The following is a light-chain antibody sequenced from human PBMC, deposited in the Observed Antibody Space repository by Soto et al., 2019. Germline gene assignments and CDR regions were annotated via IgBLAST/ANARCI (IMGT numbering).Light chain of an antibody. CDR1: SSDVGGYNY. Sequence: QSALTQPASVSGSPGQSITISCTGTSSDVGGYNYVSWYQQHPGKAPKLMIYDVSNRPSGVSNRFSGSKSGNTASLTISGLQAEDEAEYYCSSYTSSSTLGVFGTGTKLTVL. J-gene: IGLJ1*01. V-gene: IGLV2-14*01. CDR3: SSYTSSSTLGV. CDR2: DVS.